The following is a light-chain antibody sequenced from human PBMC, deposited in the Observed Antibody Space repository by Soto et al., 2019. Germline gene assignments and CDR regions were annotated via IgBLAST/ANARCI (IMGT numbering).Light chain of an antibody. J-gene: IGKJ4*02. V-gene: IGKV3-15*01. CDR1: QSVSYN. Sequence: EIVMTQSPATLSVSPGERATLSCRASQSVSYNLAWYQQKPGQAPRLLVSGASTRATGIPARFSGSGSGTEFTLAISILQSEDFAGYYCQHYNNWPRSFGGGTKVEI. CDR2: GAS. CDR3: QHYNNWPRS.